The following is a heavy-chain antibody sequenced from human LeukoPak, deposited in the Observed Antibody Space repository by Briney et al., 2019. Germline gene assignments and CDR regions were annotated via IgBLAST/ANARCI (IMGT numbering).Heavy chain of an antibody. Sequence: TGGSLRLSCAASGFTVSSNYMSWVRQAPGKGLEWVSVIYSGGSTYYADSVKGRFTISRDNAKKSLYLQMNSLRDEDTAVYYCARTPSGYYSALFDFWGQGTLVTVSS. CDR3: ARTPSGYYSALFDF. V-gene: IGHV3-66*01. J-gene: IGHJ4*02. CDR1: GFTVSSNY. D-gene: IGHD3-3*01. CDR2: IYSGGST.